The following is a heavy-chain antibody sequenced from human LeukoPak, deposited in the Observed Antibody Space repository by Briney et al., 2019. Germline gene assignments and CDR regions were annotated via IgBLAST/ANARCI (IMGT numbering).Heavy chain of an antibody. CDR2: INPNSGDT. D-gene: IGHD3-10*01. V-gene: IGHV1-2*02. CDR3: AREPFGPAPR. Sequence: GASVKVSCKASGYTLTDYSVHWVRQAPGQGLEWMAWINPNSGDTKYAQNFQGRVTLTRDTSISTTYMELSGLRSDDTAVYYCAREPFGPAPRWGQGTLVTVSS. J-gene: IGHJ4*02. CDR1: GYTLTDYS.